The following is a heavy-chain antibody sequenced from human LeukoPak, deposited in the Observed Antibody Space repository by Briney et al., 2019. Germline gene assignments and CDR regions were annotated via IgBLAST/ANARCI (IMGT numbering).Heavy chain of an antibody. CDR2: IYYVGQT. V-gene: IGHV4-39*01. CDR1: GSSIISASYY. CDR3: ARAWDPGAAFDI. D-gene: IGHD1-26*01. J-gene: IGHJ3*02. Sequence: PSETLSLTCTVSGSSIISASYYWGWIRQSPGGGLEWLGSIYYVGQTDYKSSLKSRLTMSVDTSRNQFSLKLNSVTAADTAVYYCARAWDPGAAFDIWGQGTMVTVSS.